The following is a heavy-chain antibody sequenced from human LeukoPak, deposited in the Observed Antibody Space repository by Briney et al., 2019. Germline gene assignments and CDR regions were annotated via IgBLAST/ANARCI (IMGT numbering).Heavy chain of an antibody. CDR3: ARCSWYVDY. CDR1: GFTFTSSA. D-gene: IGHD6-13*01. Sequence: GASVKVSCKASGFTFTSSAMQWVRQARGQRLEWIGWIVVGSGNTNYAQKFQERVTITRDMSTSTAYMELSSVTAADTAVYYCARCSWYVDYWGQGTLVTVSS. CDR2: IVVGSGNT. V-gene: IGHV1-58*02. J-gene: IGHJ4*02.